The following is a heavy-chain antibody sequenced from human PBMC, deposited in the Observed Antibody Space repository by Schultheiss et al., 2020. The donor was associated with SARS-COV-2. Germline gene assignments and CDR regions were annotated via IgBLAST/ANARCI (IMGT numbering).Heavy chain of an antibody. V-gene: IGHV4-34*01. Sequence: SETLSLTCAVYGGSFSGYYWSWIRQPPGKGLEWIGEINHSGSTNCNPSLKSRVTISVDTSKNQFSLKLSSVTAADTAVYYCARQRLAGAPYFDYWGQGTLVTVSS. J-gene: IGHJ4*02. D-gene: IGHD6-19*01. CDR1: GGSFSGYY. CDR2: INHSGST. CDR3: ARQRLAGAPYFDY.